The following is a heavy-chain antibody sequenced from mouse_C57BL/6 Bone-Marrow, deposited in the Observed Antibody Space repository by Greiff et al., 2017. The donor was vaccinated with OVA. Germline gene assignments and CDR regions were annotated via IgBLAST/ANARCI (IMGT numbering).Heavy chain of an antibody. CDR3: ARRGLYYGSSSGYAMDY. CDR2: IYPGDGDT. Sequence: VQLQQSGAELVKPGASVKISCKASGYAFSSYWMNWVKQRPGKGLEWIGQIYPGDGDTNYNGKFKGKATLTADKSSSTAYMQLSSLTSEDSAVYFCARRGLYYGSSSGYAMDYWGQGTSVTVSS. V-gene: IGHV1-80*01. D-gene: IGHD1-1*01. CDR1: GYAFSSYW. J-gene: IGHJ4*01.